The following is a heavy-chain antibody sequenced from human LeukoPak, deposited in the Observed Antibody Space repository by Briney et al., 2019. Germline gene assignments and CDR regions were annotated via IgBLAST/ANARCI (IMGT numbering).Heavy chain of an antibody. J-gene: IGHJ1*01. CDR1: GFTVSSNY. V-gene: IGHV3-53*01. D-gene: IGHD5-24*01. Sequence: GGSLRLSCAASGFTVSSNYMSWVRQAPGKGLEWVSVIYSGGSTYYADSVKGRFTISRDNSKNTLYLQMNSLRAEDTAVYYCAKDLDGAEYFQHWGQGTLVTVSS. CDR2: IYSGGST. CDR3: AKDLDGAEYFQH.